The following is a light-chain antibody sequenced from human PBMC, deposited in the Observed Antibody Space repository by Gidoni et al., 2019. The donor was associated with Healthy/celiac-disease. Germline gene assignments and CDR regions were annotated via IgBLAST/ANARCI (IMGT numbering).Light chain of an antibody. V-gene: IGKV3-15*01. J-gene: IGKJ2*01. CDR3: QQYNNWPPYT. Sequence: EILMPQSPPTLSVSPGERATLSCRASQSVSSNLAWYQQKPGQAPRRLIYGASTRATGIPARFSGRGSGTEFTLTISSRQSEDFAVYYCQQYNNWPPYTFGQGTKLEIK. CDR1: QSVSSN. CDR2: GAS.